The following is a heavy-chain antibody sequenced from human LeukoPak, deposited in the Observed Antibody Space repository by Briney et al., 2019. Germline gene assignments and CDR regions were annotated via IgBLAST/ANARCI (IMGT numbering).Heavy chain of an antibody. J-gene: IGHJ6*03. CDR2: ISASGGTT. CDR1: RFTVNTNY. Sequence: GGSLRLSCAASRFTVNTNYMSWVRQAPGKGLEWVSAISASGGTTYYADSVKGHFTISRDNSKNTLYLQMNSLSAEDTAVYYCAKNGDRGAYCSGGSCYPYYYYYMDVWGKGTTVTISS. V-gene: IGHV3-23*01. CDR3: AKNGDRGAYCSGGSCYPYYYYYMDV. D-gene: IGHD2-15*01.